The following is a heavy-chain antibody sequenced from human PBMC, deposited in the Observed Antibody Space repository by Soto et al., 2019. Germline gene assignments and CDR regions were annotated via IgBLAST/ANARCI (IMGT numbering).Heavy chain of an antibody. Sequence: GGSLRLSCAASGFTFSSYWMHWVRQAPGKGLVWVSRINSDGSSTSYADSVKGRFTISRDNAKNTLYLQMNSLRAEDTAVYYCASIRGSCYSCYYYGMDVWGQGTTVTVSS. CDR3: ASIRGSCYSCYYYGMDV. D-gene: IGHD2-15*01. J-gene: IGHJ6*02. V-gene: IGHV3-74*01. CDR1: GFTFSSYW. CDR2: INSDGSST.